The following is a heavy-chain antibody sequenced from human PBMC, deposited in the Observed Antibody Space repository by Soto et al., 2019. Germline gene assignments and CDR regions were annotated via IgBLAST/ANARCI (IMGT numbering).Heavy chain of an antibody. CDR3: AKDARVLPAAIPKGKGYYYYYYMDV. Sequence: PGGSLRLSCAASGFTFSSYAMSWVRQAPGKELEWVSAISGSGGSTYYADSVKGRFTISRDNSKNTLYLQMNSLRAEDTAVYYYAKDARVLPAAIPKGKGYYYYYYMDVGGKGTTVTVSS. CDR1: GFTFSSYA. J-gene: IGHJ6*03. V-gene: IGHV3-23*01. D-gene: IGHD2-2*02. CDR2: ISGSGGST.